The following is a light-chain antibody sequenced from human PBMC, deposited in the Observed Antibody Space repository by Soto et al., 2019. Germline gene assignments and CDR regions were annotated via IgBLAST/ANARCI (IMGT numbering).Light chain of an antibody. V-gene: IGKV1-5*01. J-gene: IGKJ4*01. CDR3: QQYYSYPLT. CDR2: DVS. Sequence: TQMTQSPSTLSASVGDRVTITCRASQSFSTWLAWYQQKPGKAPKLLIYDVSNLESGVPSRFSGSGSGTEFTLTIGSLQPDDFANYYCQQYYSYPLTFGGGTTVEIK. CDR1: QSFSTW.